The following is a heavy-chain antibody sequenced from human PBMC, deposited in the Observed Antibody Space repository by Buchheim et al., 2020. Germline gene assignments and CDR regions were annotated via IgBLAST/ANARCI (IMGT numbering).Heavy chain of an antibody. Sequence: QVQLVESGGGLVKPGGSLRLSYAASGFTFSDYYMSWIRQAPGKGLEWVSYISSSSSYTNYADSVKGRFTISRDNAKNSLYLQMNSLRAEDTAVYYCARDLYYYDSSGSPRYYYYGMDVWGQGTT. V-gene: IGHV3-11*06. J-gene: IGHJ6*02. CDR3: ARDLYYYDSSGSPRYYYYGMDV. CDR2: ISSSSSYT. D-gene: IGHD3-22*01. CDR1: GFTFSDYY.